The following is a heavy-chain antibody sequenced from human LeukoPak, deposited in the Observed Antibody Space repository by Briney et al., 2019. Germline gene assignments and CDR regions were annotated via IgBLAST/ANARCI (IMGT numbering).Heavy chain of an antibody. J-gene: IGHJ4*02. CDR3: AREWVPQQWLVRYYFDY. D-gene: IGHD6-19*01. CDR1: GFTFSSYW. Sequence: GGSPRLSCAASGFTFSSYWLSWVRQAPGKGLEWVANIKEDGSEKDYVDSVKGRFTISRDNSKNTLYLQMNSLRAEDTAVYYCAREWVPQQWLVRYYFDYWGQGTLVTVSS. V-gene: IGHV3-7*01. CDR2: IKEDGSEK.